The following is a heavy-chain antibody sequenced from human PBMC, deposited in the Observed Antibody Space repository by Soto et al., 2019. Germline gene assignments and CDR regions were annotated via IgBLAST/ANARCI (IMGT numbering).Heavy chain of an antibody. CDR3: ARRGSGSDYDY. CDR1: GFTFSSYA. V-gene: IGHV3-23*01. Sequence: EVQLLESGGGLVQPGGSLRLSCAASGFTFSSYAMRWVRQAPGKGLEWVSAISGSGGSTYYADSVKGRFTISRDNPKNSLYLQMNSLRAEDTAVYYCARRGSGSDYDYWGEGTLVNVSS. D-gene: IGHD1-26*01. CDR2: ISGSGGST. J-gene: IGHJ4*02.